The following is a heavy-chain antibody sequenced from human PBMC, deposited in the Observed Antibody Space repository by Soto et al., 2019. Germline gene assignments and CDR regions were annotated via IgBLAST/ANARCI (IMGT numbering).Heavy chain of an antibody. J-gene: IGHJ5*02. D-gene: IGHD3-3*01. Sequence: SETMSLTCTVSGGYISSSSYYWGWIRQPPGKGLEWIGSIYYSGSTYYNPSLKSRVTISVDTSKNQFSLKLSSVTAADTAVYYCARLSPDFWSGYYTERFFDPWGQGTLVTVSS. CDR3: ARLSPDFWSGYYTERFFDP. V-gene: IGHV4-39*01. CDR1: GGYISSSSYY. CDR2: IYYSGST.